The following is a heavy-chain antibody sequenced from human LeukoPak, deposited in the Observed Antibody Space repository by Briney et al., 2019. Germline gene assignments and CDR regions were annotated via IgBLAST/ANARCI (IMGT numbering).Heavy chain of an antibody. CDR3: ARDRDTAYIDY. V-gene: IGHV4-31*02. J-gene: IGHJ4*02. CDR2: IYYSGST. D-gene: IGHD5-18*01. Sequence: LRLSCAASGFTVSAYAMAWVRQHPGKGLEWIGYIYYSGSTYYNPSLKSRVTISVDTSKNQFSLKLSSVTAEDTAVYYCARDRDTAYIDYWGQGTLVTVSS. CDR1: GFTVSAYA.